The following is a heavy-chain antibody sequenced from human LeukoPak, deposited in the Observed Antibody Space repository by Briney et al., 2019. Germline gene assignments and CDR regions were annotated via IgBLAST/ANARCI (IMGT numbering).Heavy chain of an antibody. J-gene: IGHJ6*02. CDR2: ISYDGNNK. CDR3: ARGYDLRGAYYYYYGMDV. V-gene: IGHV3-30*04. Sequence: GSLRLSCAASGFTFSSYAMHWVRQAPGKGLEWVAVISYDGNNKYYADSVKGRFTISGDNSKNTLYLQMNSLRAEDTAVYYCARGYDLRGAYYYYYGMDVWGQGTTVTVSS. D-gene: IGHD3-3*01. CDR1: GFTFSSYA.